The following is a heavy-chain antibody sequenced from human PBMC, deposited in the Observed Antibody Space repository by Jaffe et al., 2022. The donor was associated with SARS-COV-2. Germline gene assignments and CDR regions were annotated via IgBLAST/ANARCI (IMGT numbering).Heavy chain of an antibody. V-gene: IGHV4-61*02. CDR3: ARDRVLRERWLQFEAFDI. Sequence: QVQLQESGPGLVKPSQTLSLTCTVSGGSISSGSYYWSWIRQPAGKGLEWIGRIYTSGSTNYNPSLKSRVTISVDTSKNQFSLKLSSVTAADTAVYYCARDRVLRERWLQFEAFDIWGQGTMVTVSS. CDR2: IYTSGST. D-gene: IGHD5-12*01. CDR1: GGSISSGSYY. J-gene: IGHJ3*02.